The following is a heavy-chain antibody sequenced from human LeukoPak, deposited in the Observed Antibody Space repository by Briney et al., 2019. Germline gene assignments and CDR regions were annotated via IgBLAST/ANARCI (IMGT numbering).Heavy chain of an antibody. CDR2: IYYSVST. V-gene: IGHV4-39*02. D-gene: IGHD3-3*01. CDR3: ARLFWSGYYLGFDP. CDR1: GVSMSSSSYY. Sequence: KSSETLSLTCTVSGVSMSSSSYYWGWIRQPPGKGLEWISSIYYSVSTHYNPSLKSRVTISVATSKNHFSLNLSSVTAADTAVYYCARLFWSGYYLGFDPWGQGTLVTVSS. J-gene: IGHJ5*02.